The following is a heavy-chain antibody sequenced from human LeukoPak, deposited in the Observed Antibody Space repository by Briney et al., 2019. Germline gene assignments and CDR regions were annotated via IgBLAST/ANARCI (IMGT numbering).Heavy chain of an antibody. D-gene: IGHD1-26*01. J-gene: IGHJ4*02. Sequence: SETLSLTCTVFGGSISSSSYYWGWIRQPAGKGLEWIGRMYISGSTNYNPSLKSRVTISIDKTKNHFSLKLRSVTAADTAVYYCARDYLVGAPLDSWGQGTLVTVSP. V-gene: IGHV4-61*02. CDR2: MYISGST. CDR3: ARDYLVGAPLDS. CDR1: GGSISSSSYY.